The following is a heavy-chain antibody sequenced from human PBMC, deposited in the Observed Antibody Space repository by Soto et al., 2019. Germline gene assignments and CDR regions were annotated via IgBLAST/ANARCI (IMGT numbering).Heavy chain of an antibody. CDR1: GYSISSGYY. J-gene: IGHJ5*02. Sequence: SETLSLTSAVSGYSISSGYYWGWIRQHTGKGVEWIGSIYHSGSTNYNPSLKSQVTISVDTSKNQFSLKLSSVTAADTAVYYCARQSGTTNTWFDPWGQGTLVTVSS. CDR3: ARQSGTTNTWFDP. D-gene: IGHD1-1*01. V-gene: IGHV4-38-2*01. CDR2: IYHSGST.